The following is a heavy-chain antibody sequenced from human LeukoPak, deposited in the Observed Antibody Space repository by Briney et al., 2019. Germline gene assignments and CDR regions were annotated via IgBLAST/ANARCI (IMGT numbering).Heavy chain of an antibody. D-gene: IGHD2-2*02. Sequence: SETLSLTCTVSGGSISSYYWSWIRQPPGKGLEWIGYIYYTGNTNYNPSLKSRVTISVDTSKNQFSLKLSSVTAADTAVYYCASQGYCSSTSCYTLFRPEYFQHWGQGTLVTVSS. CDR3: ASQGYCSSTSCYTLFRPEYFQH. CDR1: GGSISSYY. J-gene: IGHJ1*01. V-gene: IGHV4-59*08. CDR2: IYYTGNT.